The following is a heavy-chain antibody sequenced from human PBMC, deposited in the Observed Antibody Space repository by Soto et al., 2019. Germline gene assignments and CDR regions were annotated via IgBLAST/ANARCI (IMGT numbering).Heavy chain of an antibody. CDR1: GGSISSYY. CDR3: ARVSMVRGITYYYYYYGMDV. Sequence: PSETLSLTCTVSGGSISSYYWSWIRQPPGKGLVWIGYIYYTGSTSYNPSLKSRVTISVDTSKNQFSLKLSSVTAADTAVYYCARVSMVRGITYYYYYYGMDVWGRGTTVTVSS. V-gene: IGHV4-59*01. CDR2: IYYTGST. D-gene: IGHD3-10*01. J-gene: IGHJ6*02.